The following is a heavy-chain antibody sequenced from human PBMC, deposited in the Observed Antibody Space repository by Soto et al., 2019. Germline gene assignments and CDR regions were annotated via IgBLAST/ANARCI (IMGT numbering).Heavy chain of an antibody. V-gene: IGHV3-33*01. J-gene: IGHJ4*03. Sequence: QVQLVESGGGVVQPGTSLRLSCAASGFTLTTYAMNLVSQAPVQGLEWVAMVSSDGTNKNYEDSGKGRFTVSRDNSQNTLGLQMDSWKAEYTAVYYCASDPDDVQWLVNYWVHGSLIIV. CDR3: ASDPDDVQWLVNY. CDR2: VSSDGTNK. CDR1: GFTLTTYA. D-gene: IGHD6-19*01.